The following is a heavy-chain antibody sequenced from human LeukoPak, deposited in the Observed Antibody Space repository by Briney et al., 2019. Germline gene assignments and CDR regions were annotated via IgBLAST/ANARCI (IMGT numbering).Heavy chain of an antibody. V-gene: IGHV3-30*18. CDR3: AKERNYYDILTGFDY. CDR1: GFTFSSYG. J-gene: IGHJ4*02. CDR2: ISYDGSNK. Sequence: GGSLRLSCAASGFTFSSYGMHWVRQAPGKGLEWVAVISYDGSNKYYADSVKGRFTISRDNSKNTLYLQMNSLRAEDTAVYYCAKERNYYDILTGFDYWGQGTLVTVSS. D-gene: IGHD3-9*01.